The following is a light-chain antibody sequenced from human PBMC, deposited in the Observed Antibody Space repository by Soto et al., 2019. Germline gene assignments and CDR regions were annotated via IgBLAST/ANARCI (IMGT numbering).Light chain of an antibody. J-gene: IGKJ1*01. Sequence: IQLTKSPSSLSASVGDRVTITCRASQGISTYLAWYQQKPGKAPKLLVYAASTLQSGVPSRFSGDASGTDFTLTISTLQPEDFATYYCQQLHSYPRTFGEGTKVEVK. V-gene: IGKV1-9*01. CDR2: AAS. CDR3: QQLHSYPRT. CDR1: QGISTY.